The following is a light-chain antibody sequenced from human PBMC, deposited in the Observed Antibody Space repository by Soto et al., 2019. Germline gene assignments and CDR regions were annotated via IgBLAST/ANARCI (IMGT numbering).Light chain of an antibody. V-gene: IGKV3-20*01. CDR3: QQYGSSPLT. Sequence: EIVMTQSPATLSVSPGEGATLSCRASQSVSSNLAWYQQKPGQAPRLLIYGASSRATGIPDRFSGSGSGTDFTLTISRLEPEDFAVYYCQQYGSSPLTFGGGTKVDIK. CDR1: QSVSSN. CDR2: GAS. J-gene: IGKJ4*01.